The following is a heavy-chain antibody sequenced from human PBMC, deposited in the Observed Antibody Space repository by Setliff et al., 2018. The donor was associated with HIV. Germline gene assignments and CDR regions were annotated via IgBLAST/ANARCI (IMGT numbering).Heavy chain of an antibody. V-gene: IGHV4-61*01. CDR2: INHHKHT. Sequence: SETLSLTCTVSGGSISSGSYYWSWIRQPPGKGLEWIGEINHHKHTNYNPSLKSRVTISVDTSKNLFSLKVNSVTAADTAVYYCARDGPLEGSYRYYYYYMDAWGKGTTVTVS. CDR1: GGSISSGSYY. CDR3: ARDGPLEGSYRYYYYYMDA. D-gene: IGHD3-10*01. J-gene: IGHJ6*03.